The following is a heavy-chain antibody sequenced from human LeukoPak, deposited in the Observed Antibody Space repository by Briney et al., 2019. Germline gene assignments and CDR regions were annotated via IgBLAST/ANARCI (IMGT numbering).Heavy chain of an antibody. V-gene: IGHV3-30-3*01. CDR2: ISYDGSNK. CDR1: GFTFSSYA. Sequence: PGRSLRLSCAASGFTFSSYAMHWVRQAPGKGLEWVAVISYDGSNKYYADSVKGRFTISRDNSKNTLYLQMNSLRAEDTAVYYCARDLGTVTTTWWFDPWGQGTLVTVSS. D-gene: IGHD4-11*01. J-gene: IGHJ5*02. CDR3: ARDLGTVTTTWWFDP.